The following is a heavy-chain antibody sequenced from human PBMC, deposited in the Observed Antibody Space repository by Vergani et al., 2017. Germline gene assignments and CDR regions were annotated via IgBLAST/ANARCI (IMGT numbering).Heavy chain of an antibody. CDR1: GGSISSGDYY. V-gene: IGHV4-30-4*08. J-gene: IGHJ6*02. D-gene: IGHD3-22*01. CDR3: ASFXLSGYYSYYYGMDV. Sequence: QVQLQESGPGLVKPSQTLALTCTVSGGSISSGDYYWSWIRQPPGKCLEWIGYIYYSGSTYYNPSLKSRVTISVDTSKNQFSLKLSSVTAADTAVYYCASFXLSGYYSYYYGMDVWGQGTTVTVSS. CDR2: IYYSGST.